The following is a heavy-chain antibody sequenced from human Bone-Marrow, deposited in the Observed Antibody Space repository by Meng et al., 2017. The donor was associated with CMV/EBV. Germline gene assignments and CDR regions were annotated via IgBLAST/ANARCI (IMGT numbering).Heavy chain of an antibody. D-gene: IGHD3-22*01. Sequence: VSGGSISSSSYYWGWIGQPPGKGLEWIGSIYYSGSTYYNPSLKSRVTISVDTSKNQFSLKLSSVTAADTAVYYCATFITAGGYFDYWGQGTLVTVSS. J-gene: IGHJ4*02. V-gene: IGHV4-39*07. CDR2: IYYSGST. CDR1: GGSISSSSYY. CDR3: ATFITAGGYFDY.